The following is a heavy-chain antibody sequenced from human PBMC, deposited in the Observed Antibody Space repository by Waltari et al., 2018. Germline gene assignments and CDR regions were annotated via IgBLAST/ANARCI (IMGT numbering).Heavy chain of an antibody. CDR3: AKGGFMTKVTTNGMDV. CDR1: GFSFSTYA. Sequence: EVQLLESGGGLAQPGGSLRLSCEGSGFSFSTYAVSWVRQGPGKGREWVSGIGGSGRLTDYADSVKGRFAISRDNSKNTLYLQMNSLRAEDTAVYYCAKGGFMTKVTTNGMDVWGQGTTVTVSS. J-gene: IGHJ6*02. V-gene: IGHV3-23*01. CDR2: IGGSGRLT. D-gene: IGHD4-4*01.